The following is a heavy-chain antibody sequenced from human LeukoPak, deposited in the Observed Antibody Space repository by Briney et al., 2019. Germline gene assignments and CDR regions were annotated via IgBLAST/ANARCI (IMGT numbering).Heavy chain of an antibody. J-gene: IGHJ4*02. CDR2: IYPGDSDT. CDR3: ARRFGKIAVAGNEDY. CDR1: GYSFSSYW. V-gene: IGHV5-51*01. Sequence: GESLKISCKGSGYSFSSYWIGWVRQMPGKGLEWMGIIYPGDSDTRYSPPFQGQVTISADKSISTAYLQWSSLKASDTAMYYCARRFGKIAVAGNEDYWGQGTLVAVSS. D-gene: IGHD6-19*01.